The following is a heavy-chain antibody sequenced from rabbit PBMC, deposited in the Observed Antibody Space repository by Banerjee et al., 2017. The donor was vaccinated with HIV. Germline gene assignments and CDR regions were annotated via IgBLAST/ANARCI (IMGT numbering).Heavy chain of an antibody. V-gene: IGHV1S40*01. CDR1: GFSFSSNYY. Sequence: QSLEESGGDLVKPGGTLTLTCTASGFSFSSNYYMCWVRQAPGKGLEWIGYIDPVFGSTYYASWVNGRFTISSHNAQNTLYLQLNSLTAADTATYFCARSSYDDYGDLFNLWGPGTLVTVS. D-gene: IGHD2-1*01. CDR2: IDPVFGST. J-gene: IGHJ4*01. CDR3: ARSSYDDYGDLFNL.